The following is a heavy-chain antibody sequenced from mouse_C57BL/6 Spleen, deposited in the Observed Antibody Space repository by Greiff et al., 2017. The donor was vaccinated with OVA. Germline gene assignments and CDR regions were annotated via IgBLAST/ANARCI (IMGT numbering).Heavy chain of an antibody. CDR1: GYTFTSYW. Sequence: QVQLQQPGAELVRPGPSVKLSCTVSGYTFTSYWMHWVKQRPIQGLEWIGNIDPSDSETHYNQKFKDKATLTVDRSSSTAYMQRSSLTSEYSAVYYCASGGLWFDYWGQGTLVTVSA. CDR3: ASGGLWFDY. J-gene: IGHJ3*01. D-gene: IGHD1-1*02. V-gene: IGHV1-52*01. CDR2: IDPSDSET.